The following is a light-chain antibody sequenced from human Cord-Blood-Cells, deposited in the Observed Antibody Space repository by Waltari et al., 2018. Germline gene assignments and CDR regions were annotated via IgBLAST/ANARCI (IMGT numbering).Light chain of an antibody. CDR1: QGISSY. Sequence: AIRMTQSPSSFSASTGDRVTITCRASQGISSYLAWYQQTPGNAPKLLIYAASTLQSGVPSRVSGSGSGTDFTLTISCLQSEDFATHYCQQYYSYPYTFGQGTKLEIK. J-gene: IGKJ2*01. CDR3: QQYYSYPYT. V-gene: IGKV1-8*01. CDR2: AAS.